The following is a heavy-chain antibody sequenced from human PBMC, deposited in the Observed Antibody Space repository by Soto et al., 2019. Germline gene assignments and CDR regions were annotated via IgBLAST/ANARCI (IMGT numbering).Heavy chain of an antibody. CDR2: IIPIFGTA. CDR1: GGTFSSYA. D-gene: IGHD5-18*01. V-gene: IGHV1-69*13. Sequence: ASLKVSCKASGGTFSSYAISWVRQAPGQGLEWMGGIIPIFGTANYAQKFQGRVTITADESTSTAYMELSSLRSEDTAVYYCASVDTAMVKNYYYYGMDVWGQGTTVTVSS. CDR3: ASVDTAMVKNYYYYGMDV. J-gene: IGHJ6*02.